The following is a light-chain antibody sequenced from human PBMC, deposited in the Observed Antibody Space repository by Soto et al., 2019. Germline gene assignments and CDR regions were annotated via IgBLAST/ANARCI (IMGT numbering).Light chain of an antibody. CDR1: QGVSGY. J-gene: IGKJ2*01. Sequence: DIQMTQSPSSLSASVGDRVTITCRASQGVSGYLLWYQQRQGRAPTLLIYAASNLLSGVPSRFSGSGSGANFTLTITSLQPEDFATYYCQQSYRTPHTFGQGTKLETK. V-gene: IGKV1-39*01. CDR3: QQSYRTPHT. CDR2: AAS.